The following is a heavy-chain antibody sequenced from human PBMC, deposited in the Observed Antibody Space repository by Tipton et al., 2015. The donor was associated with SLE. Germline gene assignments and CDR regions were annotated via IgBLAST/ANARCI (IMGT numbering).Heavy chain of an antibody. D-gene: IGHD2/OR15-2a*01. CDR3: ARVWLNNAFDI. CDR2: IYTSGAT. Sequence: TLSLTCNVSGVSISSSYWCWIRQPAVKGLEWIGRIYTSGATDDNPSLKSRVTMSVDMSKNQIFLKMTSVTAADSAVYFCARVWLNNAFDIWGQGTRVTVSS. V-gene: IGHV4-4*07. J-gene: IGHJ3*02. CDR1: GVSISSSY.